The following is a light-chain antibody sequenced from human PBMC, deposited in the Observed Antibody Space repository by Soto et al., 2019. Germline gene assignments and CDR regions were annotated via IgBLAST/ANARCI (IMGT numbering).Light chain of an antibody. CDR1: QSVSSN. V-gene: IGKV3-15*01. Sequence: EIVMTQSPSTLSVSTGERATLSCRASQSVSSNLAWYQQKPGQAPRLLIYGASTRATGIPARFSGSGSGTEFTLTISSLQSEDFATYYCQQFNNYITFGQRTRLEIK. CDR3: QQFNNYIT. CDR2: GAS. J-gene: IGKJ5*01.